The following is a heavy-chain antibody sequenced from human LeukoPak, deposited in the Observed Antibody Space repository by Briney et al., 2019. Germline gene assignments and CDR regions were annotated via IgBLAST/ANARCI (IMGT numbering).Heavy chain of an antibody. J-gene: IGHJ5*02. D-gene: IGHD2-2*02. CDR2: IIPIFGKA. CDR3: ARVAGGRYCSSTSCYMRGWFDP. Sequence: SVKVSCKASRGTFSSYAISWVRQAPGQGLEWMGGIIPIFGKANYAQKFQGRVTITADESTSTAYMELSSLRSEDTAVYYCARVAGGRYCSSTSCYMRGWFDPWGQGTLVTVSS. CDR1: RGTFSSYA. V-gene: IGHV1-69*13.